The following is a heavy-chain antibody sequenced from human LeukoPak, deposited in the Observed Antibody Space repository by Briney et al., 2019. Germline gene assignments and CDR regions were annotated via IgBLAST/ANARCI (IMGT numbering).Heavy chain of an antibody. CDR2: IYYSGST. CDR3: ARRGRSGNKFDY. D-gene: IGHD1-26*01. Sequence: TSETLSLTCTVSGGSISSSSSYWGWIRQPPGKGLGWIGSIYYSGSTYYNPSLKSRVTISVDTSKNQIALKLSSRTAADTAVYYCARRGRSGNKFDYWGQGTLVTVSS. V-gene: IGHV4-39*01. CDR1: GGSISSSSSY. J-gene: IGHJ4*02.